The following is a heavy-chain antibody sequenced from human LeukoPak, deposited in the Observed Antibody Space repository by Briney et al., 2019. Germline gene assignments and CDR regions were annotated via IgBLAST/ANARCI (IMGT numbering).Heavy chain of an antibody. Sequence: SETLSLTCTVSGGSISSYYWSWIRQPAGKGPEWIGRIYTSGSTNYNPSLKSRVTISVDKSKNQFSLKLSSVTAADTAVYYCARDSYGSGSYYPQGYYYYMDVWGKGTTVTVSS. CDR1: GGSISSYY. J-gene: IGHJ6*03. D-gene: IGHD3-10*01. V-gene: IGHV4-4*07. CDR2: IYTSGST. CDR3: ARDSYGSGSYYPQGYYYYMDV.